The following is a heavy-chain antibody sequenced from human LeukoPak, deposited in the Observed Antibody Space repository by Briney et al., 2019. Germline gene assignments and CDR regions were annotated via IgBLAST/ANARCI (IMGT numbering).Heavy chain of an antibody. J-gene: IGHJ4*02. CDR3: ARLLRMTTVTTLGY. CDR1: GYTFTIYY. D-gene: IGHD4-17*01. V-gene: IGHV1-2*02. Sequence: GASVKVSCKASGYTFTIYYIHWVRQAPGQGLEWMGLINPSGGSTNYAQKFQGRVTMTRDTSISTAYMELSRLRSDDTAVYYCARLLRMTTVTTLGYWGQGTLVTVSS. CDR2: INPSGGST.